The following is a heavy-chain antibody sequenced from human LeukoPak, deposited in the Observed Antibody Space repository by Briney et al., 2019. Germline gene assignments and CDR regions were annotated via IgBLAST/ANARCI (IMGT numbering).Heavy chain of an antibody. CDR3: ARGEAHGASSWYGC. CDR2: INPNSGGT. CDR1: GYTFTGYY. Sequence: ASVKVSCKASGYTFTGYYMHWVRQAPGQGLEWMGWINPNSGGTNYAQKFQGRVTMTRDTSISTAYMELSRLRSDDTAVYYCARGEAHGASSWYGCWDQGTLVTVSS. D-gene: IGHD6-13*01. V-gene: IGHV1-2*02. J-gene: IGHJ4*02.